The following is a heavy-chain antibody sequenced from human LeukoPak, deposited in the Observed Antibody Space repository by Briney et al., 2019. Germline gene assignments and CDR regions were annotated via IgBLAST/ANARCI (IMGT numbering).Heavy chain of an antibody. CDR2: ISSSGSTI. CDR1: GFTFSSYE. V-gene: IGHV3-48*03. CDR3: AVSEIYSITDY. D-gene: IGHD5-18*01. J-gene: IGHJ4*02. Sequence: GGSLRLSCAASGFTFSSYEMNWVRQAPGKGLEWVSYISSSGSTIYYADSVKGRFTISRDNAKNSLYLQMNSLRAEDTAVYYSAVSEIYSITDYWGQGTLVTVSS.